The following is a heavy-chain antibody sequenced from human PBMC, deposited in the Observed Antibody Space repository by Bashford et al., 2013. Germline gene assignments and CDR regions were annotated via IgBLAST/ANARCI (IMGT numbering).Heavy chain of an antibody. CDR1: GYTFTSYY. J-gene: IGHJ6*02. CDR3: AREVVVTGMGYYYGMDV. Sequence: ASVKVSCKASGYTFTSYYMHWVRQAPGQGLEWMGIINPSGGSTSYAQKFQGRVTMTRDTSTSTVYMELSSLRSEDTAVYYCAREVVVTGMGYYYGMDVWGQGTTVTVSS. CDR2: INPSGGST. D-gene: IGHD2-21*02. V-gene: IGHV1-46*01.